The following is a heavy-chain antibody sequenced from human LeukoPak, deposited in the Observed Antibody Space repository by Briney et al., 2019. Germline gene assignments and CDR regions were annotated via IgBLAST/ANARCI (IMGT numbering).Heavy chain of an antibody. CDR2: INHSGST. CDR3: AARGEYSGSGTR. V-gene: IGHV4-34*08. J-gene: IGHJ4*02. Sequence: PGGSLRLSCVASGFTADSYWMSWVRQAPGKGLEWIGEINHSGSTNYNPSLRTRVTISVDTSKNQFSLKLTSVTVADTAMYYCAARGEYSGSGTRWGQGALVTVSS. D-gene: IGHD3-10*01. CDR1: GFTADSYW.